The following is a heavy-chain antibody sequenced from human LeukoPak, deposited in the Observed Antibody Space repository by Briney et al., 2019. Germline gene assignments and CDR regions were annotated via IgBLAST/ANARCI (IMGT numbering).Heavy chain of an antibody. CDR2: ISSSSSYI. CDR1: GFTFSTYS. J-gene: IGHJ4*02. Sequence: GGSLRLSCAASGFTFSTYSTNWVLQAPGKGLEWVSSISSSSSYIYYADSVKGRFTISRDNAKDSLYLQTNGLRAEDTAVYYCARDRSASIAVVTAEIDYWGQGTLVTVSS. CDR3: ARDRSASIAVVTAEIDY. D-gene: IGHD6-19*01. V-gene: IGHV3-21*01.